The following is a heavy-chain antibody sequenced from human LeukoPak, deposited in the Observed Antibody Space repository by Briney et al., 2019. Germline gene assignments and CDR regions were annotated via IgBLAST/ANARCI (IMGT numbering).Heavy chain of an antibody. CDR2: ISGSGGST. Sequence: QTGGSLRLSCAASGFTFSSYAMSWVRQAPGKGLEWVSAISGSGGSTYYADSVKGRFTISRDNSKNTLYLQMNSLRAEDTAVYYCAKDLWVYNWKKYYWGQGTLVTVSS. CDR1: GFTFSSYA. D-gene: IGHD1-20*01. V-gene: IGHV3-23*01. J-gene: IGHJ4*02. CDR3: AKDLWVYNWKKYY.